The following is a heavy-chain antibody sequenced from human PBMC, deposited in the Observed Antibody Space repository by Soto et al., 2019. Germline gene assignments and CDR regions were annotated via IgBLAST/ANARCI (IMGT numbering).Heavy chain of an antibody. J-gene: IGHJ6*03. D-gene: IGHD3-3*01. Sequence: QVQLVESGGGVVQPGRSLRLSCAASGFTFSSYGMHWVRQAPGKGLEWVAVISYDGSNKYYADSVKGRFTISRDNSKNTLYLQMNSLRAEDTAVYYCAKSREWLFIYYYYYMDVWGKGTTVTVSS. V-gene: IGHV3-30*18. CDR2: ISYDGSNK. CDR3: AKSREWLFIYYYYYMDV. CDR1: GFTFSSYG.